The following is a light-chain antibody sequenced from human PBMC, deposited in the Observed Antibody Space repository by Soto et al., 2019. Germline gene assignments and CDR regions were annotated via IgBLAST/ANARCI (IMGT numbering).Light chain of an antibody. CDR1: QAISSW. Sequence: DLQMTQSPSSVSASVGDRVTITCRASQAISSWLAWYQQKPGKAPKLLISAASTLRSGVPSRFSGSGSGTDFILTIISLQPEDFATYYCQQANSLPLTFGGGTKVEIK. CDR2: AAS. J-gene: IGKJ4*01. V-gene: IGKV1-12*01. CDR3: QQANSLPLT.